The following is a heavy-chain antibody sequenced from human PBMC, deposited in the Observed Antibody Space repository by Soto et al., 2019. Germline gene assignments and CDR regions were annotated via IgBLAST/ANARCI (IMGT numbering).Heavy chain of an antibody. J-gene: IGHJ4*02. V-gene: IGHV4-59*01. Sequence: SETLSLTCTVSGGSISSYYLSWIRQPPGKGLEWIGYIYYSGSTNYNPSLKSRVTISVDTSKNQFSLKLSSVTAADTAVYYCARDSVAGTFDYWGQGTLVTVYS. D-gene: IGHD6-19*01. CDR3: ARDSVAGTFDY. CDR1: GGSISSYY. CDR2: IYYSGST.